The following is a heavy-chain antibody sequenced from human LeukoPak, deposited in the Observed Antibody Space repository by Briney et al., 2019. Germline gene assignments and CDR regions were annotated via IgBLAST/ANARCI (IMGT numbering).Heavy chain of an antibody. V-gene: IGHV3-30*02. CDR1: GFTFSSYG. D-gene: IGHD3-22*01. CDR2: IRYDGSNK. CDR3: ARDRRSYDSSGYYFFFGFDP. J-gene: IGHJ5*02. Sequence: GGSLRLSCAASGFTFSSYGMHWVRQAPGKGLEWVAFIRYDGSNKYYADSVKGRFTISRDNSKNTLYLQMNSLRGDDTAVYYCARDRRSYDSSGYYFFFGFDPWGQGTLVTVSS.